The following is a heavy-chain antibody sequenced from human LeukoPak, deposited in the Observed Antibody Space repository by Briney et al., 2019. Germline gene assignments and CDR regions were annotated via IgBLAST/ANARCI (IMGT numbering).Heavy chain of an antibody. CDR3: ARGFFYDSSGYYHNAFDI. Sequence: KPSETLSLTCAVSGGSISSSSYYWGWIRQPPGKGLEWIGNIYYSGNTYYNPSLKSRVTISVDTSKNQFSLRLRSVTAEDTAVYYCARGFFYDSSGYYHNAFDIWGQGTMVTVSS. J-gene: IGHJ3*02. CDR2: IYYSGNT. V-gene: IGHV4-39*07. D-gene: IGHD3-22*01. CDR1: GGSISSSSYY.